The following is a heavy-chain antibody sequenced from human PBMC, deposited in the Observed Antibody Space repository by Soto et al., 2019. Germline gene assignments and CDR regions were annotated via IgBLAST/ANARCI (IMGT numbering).Heavy chain of an antibody. J-gene: IGHJ4*02. CDR3: AREITIFGVVIMDY. CDR1: GDSVSSNTAA. V-gene: IGHV6-1*01. D-gene: IGHD3-3*01. CDR2: AYYRSKWYN. Sequence: PSQTLSLTCAISGDSVSSNTAAWNWIRQSPSRGLEWLGRAYYRSKWYNDYAVSVKSRITINPDTSKNQFSLQLNSVTPEDTAVYYCAREITIFGVVIMDYWGQGTLVTVSS.